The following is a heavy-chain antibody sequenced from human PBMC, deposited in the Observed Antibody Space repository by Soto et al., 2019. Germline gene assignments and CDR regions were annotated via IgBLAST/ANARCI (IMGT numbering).Heavy chain of an antibody. J-gene: IGHJ6*03. CDR1: GGSISSCY. V-gene: IGHV4-59*08. D-gene: IGHD2-2*01. CDR2: IYYSGST. Sequence: SETLSLTCTVSGGSISSCYWSWIRQPPGKGLEWIGYIYYSGSTNYNPSLKSRVTISVDTSKNQFSLKLSSVTAADTAVYYCARHRRYCSSTSCPYYYHYYYMDVWGKGTTVTLSS. CDR3: ARHRRYCSSTSCPYYYHYYYMDV.